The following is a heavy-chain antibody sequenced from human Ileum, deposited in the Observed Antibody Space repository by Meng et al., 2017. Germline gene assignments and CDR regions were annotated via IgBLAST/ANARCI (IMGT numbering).Heavy chain of an antibody. D-gene: IGHD3-22*01. CDR2: IFQSGRT. CDR3: ATSNDRDVYYLGY. CDR1: DTW. V-gene: IGHV4-4*02. J-gene: IGHJ4*02. Sequence: SGPALLSRSGPLSPLFAVSDTWWSVVRHPPGEGLELIGEIFQSGRTNYNPSLKRRVTISIDKSKSQFSVQLSAVTAADTAVYSCATSNDRDVYYLGYWGQGTLVTVSS.